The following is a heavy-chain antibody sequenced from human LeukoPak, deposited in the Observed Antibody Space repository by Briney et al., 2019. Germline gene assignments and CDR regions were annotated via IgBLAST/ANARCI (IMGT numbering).Heavy chain of an antibody. D-gene: IGHD4-17*01. CDR1: GFTVSSNY. V-gene: IGHV3-66*01. Sequence: GGSLRLSCAASGFTVSSNYMSWVRQAPGKGLEWVSVIYSGGSTYYADSVKGRFTISRDNSKNTLYLQMNSLRAEDTAVYYCAREVSVTTGGPAFDIWGQGTMVTVSS. J-gene: IGHJ3*02. CDR3: AREVSVTTGGPAFDI. CDR2: IYSGGST.